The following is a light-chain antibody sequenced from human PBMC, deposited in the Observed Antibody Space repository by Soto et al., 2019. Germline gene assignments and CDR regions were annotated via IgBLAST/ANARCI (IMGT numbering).Light chain of an antibody. CDR2: AAS. V-gene: IGKV1-27*01. CDR1: QDISNY. CDR3: QTYNSAPLT. J-gene: IGKJ4*01. Sequence: DIQMTQSPSSLSASVGDTVTITCRASQDISNYLALYQQKPGRLPKVLIYAASTLQSGVPSRFSAIGSGTYSTPTNSSLQPEDVATYYCQTYNSAPLTFGAGTKVEIK.